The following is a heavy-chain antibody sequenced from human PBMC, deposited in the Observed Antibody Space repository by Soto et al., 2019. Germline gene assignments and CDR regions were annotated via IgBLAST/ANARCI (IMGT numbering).Heavy chain of an antibody. CDR3: ARHVILWFGESFGWFDP. Sequence: PSETLSLTCTVSGGSISSYYWSWIRQPPGKGLEWIGYIYYSGSTNYNPSLKSRVTISVDTSKNQFSLKLSSVTAADTAVYYCARHVILWFGESFGWFDPWGQGTLVTVSS. D-gene: IGHD3-10*01. CDR2: IYYSGST. J-gene: IGHJ5*02. CDR1: GGSISSYY. V-gene: IGHV4-59*08.